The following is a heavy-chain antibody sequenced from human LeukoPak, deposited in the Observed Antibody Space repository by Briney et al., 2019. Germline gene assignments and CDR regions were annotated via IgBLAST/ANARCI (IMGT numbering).Heavy chain of an antibody. J-gene: IGHJ4*02. CDR3: ALGAYCGGDCYILDY. D-gene: IGHD2-21*02. CDR1: GGTFSSYA. Sequence: SVKVSCKASGGTFSSYAISWVRQAPGQGLEWMGGIIPIFGTANYAQKFQGRVTITADESTSTAYMELSSLRSEDTAVYYCALGAYCGGDCYILDYWGQGTLVTVSS. CDR2: IIPIFGTA. V-gene: IGHV1-69*13.